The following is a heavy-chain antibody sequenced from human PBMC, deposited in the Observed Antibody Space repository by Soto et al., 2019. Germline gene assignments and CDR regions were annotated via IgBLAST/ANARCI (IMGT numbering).Heavy chain of an antibody. J-gene: IGHJ1*01. Sequence: GVSVKVSCKASGYTFTGYYMHWVRQAPGQGLEWMGWINPNSGGTNYAQKFQGRVTMTRDTSISTAYMELSRLRSDDTAVYYCAREPPYYYDSSGYNAEYFQHWGQGTLVTVSS. V-gene: IGHV1-2*02. CDR1: GYTFTGYY. D-gene: IGHD3-22*01. CDR2: INPNSGGT. CDR3: AREPPYYYDSSGYNAEYFQH.